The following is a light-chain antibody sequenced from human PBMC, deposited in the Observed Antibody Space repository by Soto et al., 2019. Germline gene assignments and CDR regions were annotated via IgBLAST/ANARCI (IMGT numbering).Light chain of an antibody. CDR2: EVS. V-gene: IGKV2D-29*02. CDR1: QSLVYSYGNTY. CDR3: MQSIQLPRT. Sequence: DVMMTQSPHSLPATLGQPASISCRSSQSLVYSYGNTYLNWFQQRPGQSPQLLIYEVSSRFSGVPDRFSGSGSGTDFTLKISRVEAEDVGVYYCMQSIQLPRTFGQGTKVDIK. J-gene: IGKJ1*01.